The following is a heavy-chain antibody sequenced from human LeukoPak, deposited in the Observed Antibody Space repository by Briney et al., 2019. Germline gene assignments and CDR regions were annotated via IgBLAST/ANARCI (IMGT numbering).Heavy chain of an antibody. Sequence: GGPLRLSCAASGFTFSSYSMNWVRQAPGKGLEWVSSISSSSSYIYYADSVKGRFTISRDNAKNSLYLQMNSLRAEDTAVYYCATSSPGGEFDYWGQGTLVTVSS. CDR2: ISSSSSYI. CDR3: ATSSPGGEFDY. V-gene: IGHV3-21*01. J-gene: IGHJ4*02. D-gene: IGHD3-16*01. CDR1: GFTFSSYS.